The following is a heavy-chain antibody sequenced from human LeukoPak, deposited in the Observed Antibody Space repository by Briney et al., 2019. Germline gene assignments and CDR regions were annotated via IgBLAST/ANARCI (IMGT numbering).Heavy chain of an antibody. Sequence: GGSLRLSCAASGLTFSSYALSWVRQAPGKGLEWVSTISGSGGSTYYADSVKGRFTISRDNSKNTLNLQMNSLTAEDTAVYYCAKDLAPTGYCSSTSCYDVLDYWGQGTLVTVSS. V-gene: IGHV3-23*01. CDR1: GLTFSSYA. J-gene: IGHJ4*02. CDR3: AKDLAPTGYCSSTSCYDVLDY. D-gene: IGHD2-2*01. CDR2: ISGSGGST.